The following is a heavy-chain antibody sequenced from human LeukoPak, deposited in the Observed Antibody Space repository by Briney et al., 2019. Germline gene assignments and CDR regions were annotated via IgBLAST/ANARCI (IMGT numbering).Heavy chain of an antibody. CDR2: INSDGSWT. CDR3: APQQTYRPYNWFDP. Sequence: GGSLRLSCAASGNYWMHWVRQAPGKGLVWVSHINSDGSWTSYADSVKGRFTISKDNAKNTVYLQMNSLRAEDTAVYYCAPQQTYRPYNWFDPWGQGTLVTVSS. J-gene: IGHJ5*02. CDR1: GNYW. D-gene: IGHD5-12*01. V-gene: IGHV3-74*01.